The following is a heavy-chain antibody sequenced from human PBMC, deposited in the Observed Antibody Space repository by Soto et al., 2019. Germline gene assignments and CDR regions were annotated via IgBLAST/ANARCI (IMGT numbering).Heavy chain of an antibody. V-gene: IGHV4-34*01. CDR2: INHSGST. Sequence: SETLSLTCAVYGGSFSGYYWTWIRQPPGKGLEWIGEINHSGSTNYTPSIKSRVTLSVDTSKNQVSLKLSSVTAADTALYYCVRALELVGAHKAIDYWGQGTLVTVS. J-gene: IGHJ4*02. D-gene: IGHD1-26*01. CDR3: VRALELVGAHKAIDY. CDR1: GGSFSGYY.